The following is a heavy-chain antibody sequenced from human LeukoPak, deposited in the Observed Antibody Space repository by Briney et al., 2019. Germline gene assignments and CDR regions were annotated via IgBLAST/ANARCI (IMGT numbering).Heavy chain of an antibody. J-gene: IGHJ4*02. CDR1: GGTFNSYG. D-gene: IGHD3-22*01. Sequence: SVKVSCKSSGGTFNSYGVRWVRQAPGQGLEWMKGIIPIFGTANYAQKFQGRVTITTDESTSTAYMELSSLRSEDTAVYYCASPYYYDSSGYFLYWGQGTLVTVSS. CDR2: IIPIFGTA. CDR3: ASPYYYDSSGYFLY. V-gene: IGHV1-69*05.